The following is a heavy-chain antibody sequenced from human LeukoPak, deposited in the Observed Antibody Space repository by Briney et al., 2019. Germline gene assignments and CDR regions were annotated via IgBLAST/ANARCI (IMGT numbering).Heavy chain of an antibody. CDR3: ARAGGYCSSTSSYTWFDP. Sequence: PGGSLRLSCAASGFTFSSYAMHWVRQAPGKGLEYVSAISSNGGSTYYANSVKGRFTISRDNSKNTLYLQMGSLRAEDMAVYYCARAGGYCSSTSSYTWFDPWGQGTLVTVSS. J-gene: IGHJ5*02. CDR1: GFTFSSYA. CDR2: ISSNGGST. V-gene: IGHV3-64*01. D-gene: IGHD2-2*02.